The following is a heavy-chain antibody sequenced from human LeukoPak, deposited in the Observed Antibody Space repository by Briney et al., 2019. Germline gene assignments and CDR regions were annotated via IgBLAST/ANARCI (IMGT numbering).Heavy chain of an antibody. CDR3: ARDLRGRRELRGQLDY. Sequence: GRSLRLSCAASGFTFSSYGMHWVRQAPGKGLEWVAVISYDGSNKYYADSVKGRFTISRDNSKNTLYLQMNSLRAEDTAVYYCARDLRGRRELRGQLDYWGQGTLVTVSS. CDR1: GFTFSSYG. J-gene: IGHJ4*02. CDR2: ISYDGSNK. V-gene: IGHV3-30*03. D-gene: IGHD1-26*01.